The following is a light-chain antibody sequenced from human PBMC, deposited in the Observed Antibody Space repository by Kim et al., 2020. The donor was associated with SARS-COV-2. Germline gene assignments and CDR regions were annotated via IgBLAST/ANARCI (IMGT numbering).Light chain of an antibody. CDR3: QQYYSYPYT. V-gene: IGKV1-8*01. CDR1: QGISSY. J-gene: IGKJ2*01. Sequence: SESTGERATITGRASQGISSYLAWYQQKPGKAPKRLIYAASTWQRGVPSRFSGSGSGTDFTLTISCLQSEDLATYYCQQYYSYPYTFGQGTKLEI. CDR2: AAS.